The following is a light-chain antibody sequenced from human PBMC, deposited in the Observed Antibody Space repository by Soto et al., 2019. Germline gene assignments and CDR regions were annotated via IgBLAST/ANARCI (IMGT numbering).Light chain of an antibody. Sequence: DIQMTQSPSSLSASVGDRVTISCRASQSISNYLNWYQQKPGTAPKLLIYAASSLQSGVPSRFSGSGSGTDFTLIISSLQIEDFATYFCQQSDSIPQTFGQGTKVEIK. V-gene: IGKV1-39*01. CDR3: QQSDSIPQT. J-gene: IGKJ1*01. CDR2: AAS. CDR1: QSISNY.